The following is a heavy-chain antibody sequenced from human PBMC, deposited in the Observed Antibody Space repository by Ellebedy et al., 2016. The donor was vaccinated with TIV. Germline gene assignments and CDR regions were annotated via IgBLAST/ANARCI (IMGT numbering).Heavy chain of an antibody. J-gene: IGHJ4*02. CDR2: INIRSTTI. Sequence: GESLKISXAASGFIFRTYSMNWVRQAPGKGLEWVSYINIRSTTIYYADSVKGRFTISRDNAENSVYLQMNSLRDEDTAVYYCARGKYYYDSSPLEGYWGQGTLVTVSS. V-gene: IGHV3-48*02. CDR1: GFIFRTYS. D-gene: IGHD3-22*01. CDR3: ARGKYYYDSSPLEGY.